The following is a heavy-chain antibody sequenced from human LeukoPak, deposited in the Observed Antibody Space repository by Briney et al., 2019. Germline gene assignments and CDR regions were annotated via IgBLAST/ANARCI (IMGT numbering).Heavy chain of an antibody. J-gene: IGHJ5*02. CDR2: IYYSGST. CDR3: ARAVQDSSSWYGDSCNWFDP. V-gene: IGHV4-39*07. Sequence: SETLSLTCTVSGGSISSSSYYWGWIRQPPGKGLEWIGSIYYSGSTYYNPSLKSRVTISVDTSKNQFSLKLSSVTAADTAVYYCARAVQDSSSWYGDSCNWFDPWGQGTLVTVSS. D-gene: IGHD6-13*01. CDR1: GGSISSSSYY.